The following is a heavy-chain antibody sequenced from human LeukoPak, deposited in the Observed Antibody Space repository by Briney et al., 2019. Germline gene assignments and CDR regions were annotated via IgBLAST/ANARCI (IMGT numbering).Heavy chain of an antibody. CDR1: GFTFSSYG. CDR3: AKDSYYGSGSYSAGVDY. Sequence: PGGSLRLSCAASGFTFSSYGMHWVRQAPGKGLEWVAFIRYDGSNKYYADSVKGRFTISRDNAKNSLYLQMNSLRAEDTALYYCAKDSYYGSGSYSAGVDYWGQGTLVTVSS. CDR2: IRYDGSNK. J-gene: IGHJ4*02. D-gene: IGHD3-10*01. V-gene: IGHV3-30*02.